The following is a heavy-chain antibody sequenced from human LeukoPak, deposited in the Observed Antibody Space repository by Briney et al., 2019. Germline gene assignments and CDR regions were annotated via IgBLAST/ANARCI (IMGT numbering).Heavy chain of an antibody. CDR2: IYPGDSDT. D-gene: IGHD6-6*01. CDR1: GYSFTSYW. Sequence: GESLKISCQGSGYSFTSYWIGWVRQMPGKGLEWMGIIYPGDSDTRYSPSFQGQVTISADKSISTAYLQWSSLKASDTAMYYCASLVNPRSVPMDVWGQGTTVTVSS. J-gene: IGHJ6*02. CDR3: ASLVNPRSVPMDV. V-gene: IGHV5-51*01.